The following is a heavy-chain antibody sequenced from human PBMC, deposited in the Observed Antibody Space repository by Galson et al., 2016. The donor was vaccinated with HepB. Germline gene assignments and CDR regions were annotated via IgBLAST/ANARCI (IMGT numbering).Heavy chain of an antibody. CDR3: ARRLVGSYGNAFDI. J-gene: IGHJ3*02. Sequence: SVKVSCKASGYTFTAYAIHWVRQAPGQRLEWMAWINTAKGDTRYSQTLQGRVTLTRDTSATTASMELSSLRSEDTAVYYCARRLVGSYGNAFDIWGQGTLVTVSS. CDR1: GYTFTAYA. CDR2: INTAKGDT. D-gene: IGHD2-8*02. V-gene: IGHV1-3*04.